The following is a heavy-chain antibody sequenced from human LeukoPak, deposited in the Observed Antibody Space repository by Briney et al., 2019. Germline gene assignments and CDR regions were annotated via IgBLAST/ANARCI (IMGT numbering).Heavy chain of an antibody. CDR1: GFTFSSYE. V-gene: IGHV3-53*01. D-gene: IGHD3-16*01. Sequence: GGSLRLSCAASGFTFSSYEMTWVRQAPGKGLEWVSVIYRDGDTYYADSVKGRFTISRDSSKNILYLQMNSLRAEDTAVYYCARDVFDRGLQWYFDLWGRGTVITVSS. CDR2: IYRDGDT. CDR3: ARDVFDRGLQWYFDL. J-gene: IGHJ2*01.